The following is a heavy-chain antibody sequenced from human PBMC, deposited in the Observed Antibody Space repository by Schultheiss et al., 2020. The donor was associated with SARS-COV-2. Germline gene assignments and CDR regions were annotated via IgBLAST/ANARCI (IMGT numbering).Heavy chain of an antibody. J-gene: IGHJ4*02. V-gene: IGHV4-59*12. Sequence: SQTLSLTCTVSGGSISSYYWSWIRQPPGKGVEWIGYIYYSGSTNYNPSLKSRVTISMDTSRNQFSLILSSVTAADTAVYYCARVVRNFDWSPSHFDYWGQGTLVTVSS. CDR3: ARVVRNFDWSPSHFDY. D-gene: IGHD3-9*01. CDR2: IYYSGST. CDR1: GGSISSYY.